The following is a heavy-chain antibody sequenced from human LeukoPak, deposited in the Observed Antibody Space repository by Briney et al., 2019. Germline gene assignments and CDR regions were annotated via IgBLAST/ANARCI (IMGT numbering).Heavy chain of an antibody. CDR1: GFRISIND. V-gene: IGHV3-7*01. CDR3: ARDVDYANPRHDY. J-gene: IGHJ4*02. D-gene: IGHD4/OR15-4a*01. Sequence: GGSLRLSCAVSGFRISINDMSWVRQAPGKGLEWVANINLDGSQKYYVDSLKSRFTISRDNAKNSLYLQMDSLRVEDTAVYYCARDVDYANPRHDYWGQGTLVTVSS. CDR2: INLDGSQK.